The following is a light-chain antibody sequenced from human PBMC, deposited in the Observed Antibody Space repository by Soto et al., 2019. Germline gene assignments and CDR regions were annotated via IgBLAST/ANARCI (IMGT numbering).Light chain of an antibody. J-gene: IGKJ1*01. CDR1: QSISNY. Sequence: DIPMTQSPSSLSASVGDRVTITCRASQSISNYLNWFQQKPGKAPKLLIYAASNMQSGVPSKFSGSGSGTEFTLTISSLQPEDFATYYCQQSYSTPRTFGQGTKVEIK. CDR3: QQSYSTPRT. CDR2: AAS. V-gene: IGKV1-39*01.